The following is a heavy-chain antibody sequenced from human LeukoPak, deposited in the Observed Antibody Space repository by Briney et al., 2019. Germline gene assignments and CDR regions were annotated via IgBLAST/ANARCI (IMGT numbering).Heavy chain of an antibody. J-gene: IGHJ5*02. V-gene: IGHV3-64D*09. Sequence: GGSLRLSCSASGCTLSSFAMHWVRQAPGKGLDYISSISSNGESTYYADSVKGRFTISRDNSKNTLYLQMSSLRTEDTAVYWCMKCAINYGANWFDPWGQGTLVTVSS. D-gene: IGHD4/OR15-4a*01. CDR3: MKCAINYGANWFDP. CDR1: GCTLSSFA. CDR2: ISSNGEST.